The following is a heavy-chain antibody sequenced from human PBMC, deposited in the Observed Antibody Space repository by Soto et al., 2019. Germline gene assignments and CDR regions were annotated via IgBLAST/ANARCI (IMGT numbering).Heavy chain of an antibody. D-gene: IGHD6-19*01. J-gene: IGHJ3*02. CDR2: IWYDGSNI. V-gene: IGHV3-33*01. Sequence: QVQLVESGGGVVQPGRSLRLSCAASGFTFSSYGMHWVRQAPGKGLEWVAVIWYDGSNIYYTDSVKGRFTISRDNSKNTPYLQMNSLRAEDTAVYYCARQGYSSGWYDRNGFDIWGQGTMVTVSS. CDR3: ARQGYSSGWYDRNGFDI. CDR1: GFTFSSYG.